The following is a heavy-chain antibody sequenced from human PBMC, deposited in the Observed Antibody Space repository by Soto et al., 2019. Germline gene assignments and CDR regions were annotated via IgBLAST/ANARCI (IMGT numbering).Heavy chain of an antibody. J-gene: IGHJ4*02. CDR2: IYYSGST. V-gene: IGHV4-39*01. CDR3: ARGIAVAAFDY. Sequence: SETLSLTCTVSGGSISSSSYYWGWIRQPPGKGLEWIGSIYYSGSTYYNPSLKSRVTISVDTSKNQFSLKLGSVTAADTAVYYCARGIAVAAFDYWGQGTLVTVSS. D-gene: IGHD6-19*01. CDR1: GGSISSSSYY.